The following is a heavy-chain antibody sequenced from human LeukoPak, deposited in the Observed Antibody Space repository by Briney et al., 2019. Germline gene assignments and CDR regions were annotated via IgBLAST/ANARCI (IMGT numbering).Heavy chain of an antibody. J-gene: IGHJ4*02. D-gene: IGHD3-10*01. Sequence: GGSLRLSCAASGFAFSNYNMNWVRQAPGKGLEWVANINEDGSKKYYLDSVRGQFTISRDNAKNSLYLQMDSLRAEDTAVYYCARLFVYGSGAEAFDYWGQGALVTVSS. CDR1: GFAFSNYN. CDR2: INEDGSKK. V-gene: IGHV3-7*01. CDR3: ARLFVYGSGAEAFDY.